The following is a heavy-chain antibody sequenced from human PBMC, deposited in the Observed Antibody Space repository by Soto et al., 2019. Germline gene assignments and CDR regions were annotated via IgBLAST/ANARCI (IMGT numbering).Heavy chain of an antibody. CDR1: GFTFSNAW. CDR2: IKSKTDGGTT. V-gene: IGHV3-15*07. J-gene: IGHJ3*02. CDR3: TTRQWLVPLDAFDI. Sequence: GGSLSLSCAASGFTFSNAWMNWVRQAPGEGLEWVGRIKSKTDGGTTDYAAPVKGRFTISRDESKNMLYLQMNSLKTEDTAVYYCTTRQWLVPLDAFDIWGQGTMVTVSS. D-gene: IGHD6-19*01.